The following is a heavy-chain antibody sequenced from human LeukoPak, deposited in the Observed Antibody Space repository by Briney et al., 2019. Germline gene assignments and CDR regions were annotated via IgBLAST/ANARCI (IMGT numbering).Heavy chain of an antibody. CDR3: ARGYSGYDFSYYYYMDV. V-gene: IGHV4-34*01. CDR2: INHSGST. J-gene: IGHJ6*03. D-gene: IGHD5-12*01. CDR1: GGSFSGYY. Sequence: SETLSLTCAVYGGSFSGYYWSWIRQPPGKGLEWIGEINHSGSTNYNPSLKSRVTISVDTSKNQFSLKLSSVTAEDTALYYCARGYSGYDFSYYYYMDVWGKGTTVTVSS.